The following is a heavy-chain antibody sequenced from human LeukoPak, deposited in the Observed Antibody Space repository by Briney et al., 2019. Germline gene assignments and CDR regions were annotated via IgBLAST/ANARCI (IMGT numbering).Heavy chain of an antibody. CDR3: ARERPIVATKKYYYYYYYMDV. CDR2: IYYSGST. V-gene: IGHV4-39*07. Sequence: SETLSLTCTVSGGSISSSSYYWGWIRQPPGKGLEWIGSIYYSGSTYYNPSLKSRVTISVDTSKNQFSLKLSSVTAADTAVYYCARERPIVATKKYYYYYYYMDVWGKGTTVTVSS. J-gene: IGHJ6*03. CDR1: GGSISSSSYY. D-gene: IGHD5-12*01.